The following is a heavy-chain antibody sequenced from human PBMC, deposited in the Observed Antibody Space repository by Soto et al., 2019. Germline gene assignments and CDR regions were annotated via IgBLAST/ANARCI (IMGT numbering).Heavy chain of an antibody. CDR3: ARDKSDVLTGYSPQFEF. CDR1: GYTFTNFY. V-gene: IGHV1-2*02. Sequence: QVHLEQSGTEVKDRGASVQVSCKASGYTFTNFYIHWVRQAPGQGLEWMGWINPNSGTTQYAQKFQGRVTLTRDAPMSTAHMELRRLTSDDTATYFCARDKSDVLTGYSPQFEFWGQGAPVIVSS. J-gene: IGHJ4*02. CDR2: INPNSGTT. D-gene: IGHD3-9*01.